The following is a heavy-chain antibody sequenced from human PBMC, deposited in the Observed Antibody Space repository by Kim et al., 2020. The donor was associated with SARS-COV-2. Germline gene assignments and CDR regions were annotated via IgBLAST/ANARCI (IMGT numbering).Heavy chain of an antibody. D-gene: IGHD6-19*01. V-gene: IGHV3-11*01. J-gene: IGHJ4*02. Sequence: YADTVKDQLTISRDNAKKYLYLQMNSLRAEDTAVYYCARGYSSGWFDYWGQGTLVTVSS. CDR3: ARGYSSGWFDY.